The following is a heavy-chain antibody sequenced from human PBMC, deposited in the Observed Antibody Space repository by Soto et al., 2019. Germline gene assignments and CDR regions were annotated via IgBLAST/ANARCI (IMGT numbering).Heavy chain of an antibody. V-gene: IGHV3-23*01. Sequence: LRLSCKVSGFTFRDYAMSWVCQAPGKGLEWVSDISGSGGDARYADSVKGRFTISRDNSRDTLFLQLNSLRVDDTAVYYCGKERRGSGWSVCNFWGQGTLVTVSS. CDR2: ISGSGGDA. J-gene: IGHJ4*02. CDR1: GFTFRDYA. CDR3: GKERRGSGWSVCNF. D-gene: IGHD6-19*01.